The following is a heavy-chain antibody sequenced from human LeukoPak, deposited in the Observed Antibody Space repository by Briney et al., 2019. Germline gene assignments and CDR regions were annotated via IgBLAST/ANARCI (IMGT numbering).Heavy chain of an antibody. CDR3: ARSWYYYDSSGYLFDY. D-gene: IGHD3-22*01. J-gene: IGHJ4*02. CDR2: IIPIFGTA. V-gene: IGHV1-69*05. CDR1: VGTFSSYA. Sequence: SVKVSCKASVGTFSSYAISWVRQAPGQGLEWMGRIIPIFGTANYAQKFQGRVTITTDESTSTAYMELSSLRSEDTAVYYCARSWYYYDSSGYLFDYWGQGTLVTVSS.